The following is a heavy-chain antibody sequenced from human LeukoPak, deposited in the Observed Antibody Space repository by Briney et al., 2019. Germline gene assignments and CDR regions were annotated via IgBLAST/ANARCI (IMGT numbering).Heavy chain of an antibody. CDR3: ARVDIVVVPAAVRDFWFDP. V-gene: IGHV3-74*01. CDR1: GFTFSSYW. CDR2: INSDGGST. Sequence: GGSLRLSCAASGFTFSSYWMHWVRQAPGKGLVWVSRINSDGGSTSYADSVKGRFTISRDNAKNTLYLQMNSLRAEDTAVYYCARVDIVVVPAAVRDFWFDPWGQGTLVTVSS. D-gene: IGHD2-2*01. J-gene: IGHJ5*02.